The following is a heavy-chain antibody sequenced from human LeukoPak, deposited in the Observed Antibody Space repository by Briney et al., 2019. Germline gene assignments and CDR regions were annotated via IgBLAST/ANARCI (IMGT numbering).Heavy chain of an antibody. CDR1: GFTFSSYA. D-gene: IGHD3-22*01. Sequence: GGSLRLSCAASGFTFSSYAMHWVRQAPGKGLEWVAVISYDGSNKYYADSVKGRFTISRDNSKNTLYLQMNSLRAEDTAVYYCARDCLPYYYDSSGPTSDYWGQGTLVTVSS. J-gene: IGHJ4*02. CDR3: ARDCLPYYYDSSGPTSDY. CDR2: ISYDGSNK. V-gene: IGHV3-30-3*01.